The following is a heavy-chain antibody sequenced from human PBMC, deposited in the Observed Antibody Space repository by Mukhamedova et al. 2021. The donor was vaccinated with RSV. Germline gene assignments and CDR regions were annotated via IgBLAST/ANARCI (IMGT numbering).Heavy chain of an antibody. V-gene: IGHV1-69*01. CDR3: ARGGGDRMRFFDI. Sequence: QWYQRRVTITADESTSTAYMELSSLRSEDTAVYYCARGGGDRMRFFDIWGQGTMVTVSS. J-gene: IGHJ3*02. D-gene: IGHD2-21*02.